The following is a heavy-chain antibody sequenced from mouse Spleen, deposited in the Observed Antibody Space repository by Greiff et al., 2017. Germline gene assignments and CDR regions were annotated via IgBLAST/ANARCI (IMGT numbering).Heavy chain of an antibody. J-gene: IGHJ4*01. CDR1: GYTFTDYE. CDR2: IDPETGGT. D-gene: IGHD2-5*01. V-gene: IGHV1-15*01. Sequence: SGAELVRPGASVTLSCKASGYTFTDYEMHWVKQTPVHGLEWIGAIDPETGGTAYNQKFKGKAILTADKSSSTAYMELRSLTSEDSAVYYCTRTYYSNYYAMDYWGQGTSVTVSS. CDR3: TRTYYSNYYAMDY.